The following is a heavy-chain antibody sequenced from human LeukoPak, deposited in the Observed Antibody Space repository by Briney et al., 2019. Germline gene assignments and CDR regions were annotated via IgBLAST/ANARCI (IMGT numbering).Heavy chain of an antibody. CDR2: IYFSGIT. V-gene: IGHV4-38-2*01. Sequence: PSETLSLTCDVSGYSISTGDYWDWIRQPPGKGLEWIGSIYFSGITYYNPSLKSRVTISADMSENQFSLRLSPVTAADSAVYYCARLTSSNRGLMITHDYWGQGTLVSVSS. CDR1: GYSISTGDY. J-gene: IGHJ4*02. D-gene: IGHD3-10*01. CDR3: ARLTSSNRGLMITHDY.